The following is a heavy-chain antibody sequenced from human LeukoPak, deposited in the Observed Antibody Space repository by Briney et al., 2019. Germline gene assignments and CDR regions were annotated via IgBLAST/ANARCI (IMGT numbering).Heavy chain of an antibody. Sequence: PGGSLRLSCTASGFTFSNAWMSWVRQAPGKGLEWVGRIKSKTDGGATGYAAPVKGRFDISRDDSKNTLYLQMNSLKTEDAAVYYCTTTSTPDLGDDAFDIWGQGTMVTVSS. J-gene: IGHJ3*02. CDR3: TTTSTPDLGDDAFDI. V-gene: IGHV3-15*01. CDR2: IKSKTDGGAT. CDR1: GFTFSNAW. D-gene: IGHD3-16*01.